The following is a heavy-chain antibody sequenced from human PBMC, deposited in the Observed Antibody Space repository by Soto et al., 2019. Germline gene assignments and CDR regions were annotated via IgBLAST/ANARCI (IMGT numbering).Heavy chain of an antibody. V-gene: IGHV4-31*03. Sequence: SETLSLTCTVSGNPISTGAYYWSWLRQHPVKGLEWIGHIFYSGNTHYSPSLESRVTISVDTSKNQFSIKLTSVTVEDTAVCYCAREGRSAAPQAGFDLWGLGALVTVCS. CDR2: IFYSGNT. CDR3: AREGRSAAPQAGFDL. D-gene: IGHD3-10*01. J-gene: IGHJ4*02. CDR1: GNPISTGAYY.